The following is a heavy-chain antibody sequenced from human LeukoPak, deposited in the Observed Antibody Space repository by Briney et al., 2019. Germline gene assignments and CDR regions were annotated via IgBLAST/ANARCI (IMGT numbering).Heavy chain of an antibody. V-gene: IGHV3-21*01. CDR1: GFTFSSYS. J-gene: IGHJ4*02. CDR2: ISNSSYI. CDR3: ARDLNGGKYSSSWYELDY. Sequence: GGSLRLSCAASGFTFSSYSMNWVRQAPGKGLEWVSSISNSSYIYYADSVKGRFTISRDNAKNSLYLQMNSLRAEDTAVYYCARDLNGGKYSSSWYELDYWGQGTLVTVSS. D-gene: IGHD6-13*01.